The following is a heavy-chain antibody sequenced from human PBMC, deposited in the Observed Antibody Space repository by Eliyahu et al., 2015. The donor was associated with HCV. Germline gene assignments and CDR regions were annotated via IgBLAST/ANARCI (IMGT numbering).Heavy chain of an antibody. J-gene: IGHJ5*02. CDR1: GGSIATYY. V-gene: IGHV4-59*01. D-gene: IGHD6-19*01. Sequence: QVQLQESGPGLVKPSETLSLTCTVXGGSIATYYWSWXRQPPXKGLEWIGYIHYSGSTHYNPSLXSRVTISLDTSKNQLSLKLTSVTAADTGVYYCASGGGGIAVAGTGGWFDPWGQGTLVTVSS. CDR3: ASGGGGIAVAGTGGWFDP. CDR2: IHYSGST.